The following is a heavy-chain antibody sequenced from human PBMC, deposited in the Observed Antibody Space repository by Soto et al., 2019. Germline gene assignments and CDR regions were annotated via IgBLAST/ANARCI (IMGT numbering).Heavy chain of an antibody. CDR1: GFTFSIYS. CDR3: APTSKGQLVPA. V-gene: IGHV3-23*01. CDR2: ISGSGGST. D-gene: IGHD6-6*01. Sequence: LXLSCAASGFTFSIYSMSWVRQAPGKGLEWVSAISGSGGSTYYADSVKGRFTISRDNSKNTLYLQMNSLRAEDTAVYYCAPTSKGQLVPAWGQGTLVTVSS. J-gene: IGHJ5*02.